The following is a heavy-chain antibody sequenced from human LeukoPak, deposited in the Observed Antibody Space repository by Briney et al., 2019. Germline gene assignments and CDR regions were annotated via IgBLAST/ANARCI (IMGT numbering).Heavy chain of an antibody. Sequence: PGGSLRLSCAASGFTFSSYGMHWVRQAPGKGLEWVAFIRYDGSNKYYADSVKGRFTISRDNSKNTLYLQMNSLRAEDTAVYYCAKDSDVIRLWPLGAYYYYYYMDVWGKGTTVTVSS. D-gene: IGHD5-18*01. J-gene: IGHJ6*03. CDR1: GFTFSSYG. V-gene: IGHV3-30*02. CDR2: IRYDGSNK. CDR3: AKDSDVIRLWPLGAYYYYYYMDV.